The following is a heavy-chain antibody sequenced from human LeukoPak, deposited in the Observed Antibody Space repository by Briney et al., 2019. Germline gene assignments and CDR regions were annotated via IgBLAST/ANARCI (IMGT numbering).Heavy chain of an antibody. D-gene: IGHD3-3*01. CDR1: GGSISTTNYY. Sequence: SETLPLTCTVSGGSISTTNYYWGWIRQPPGRDLEWIGSIYSSGNTYYNPSLESRVTISVDTSKNQLSLKLTSATAADTSVYYCARHSGLRSPFDPWGQGTLVTVSS. V-gene: IGHV4-39*01. CDR2: IYSSGNT. CDR3: ARHSGLRSPFDP. J-gene: IGHJ5*02.